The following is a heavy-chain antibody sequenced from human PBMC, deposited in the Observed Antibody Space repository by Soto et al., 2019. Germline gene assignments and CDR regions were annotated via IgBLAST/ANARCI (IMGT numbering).Heavy chain of an antibody. V-gene: IGHV4-39*01. CDR2: IYYSGST. J-gene: IGHJ6*02. D-gene: IGHD2-2*02. CDR3: AIVVVPAAIGYYYYYGMDV. CDR1: GGSISSSSYY. Sequence: KSSETLSLTCTVSGGSISSSSYYWGWIRQPPGKGLEWIGSIYYSGSTYYNPSLKSRVTISVDTSKNQFSLKLSSVTAADTAVYYCAIVVVPAAIGYYYYYGMDVWGQGTTVTVSS.